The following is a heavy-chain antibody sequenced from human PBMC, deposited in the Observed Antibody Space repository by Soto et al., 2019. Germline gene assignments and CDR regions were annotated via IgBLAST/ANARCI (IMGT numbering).Heavy chain of an antibody. D-gene: IGHD3-10*01. CDR3: ARGYYGSGSYYKFKGDYYYYGMDV. J-gene: IGHJ6*02. V-gene: IGHV4-39*07. CDR1: GGSISSSSYY. CDR2: IYHSGST. Sequence: PSETLSLTCTVSGGSISSSSYYWGWVRQPLGKGLDWIGEIYHSGSTNYNPSLKSRVTISVDKSKNQFSLKLSSVTAADTAVYYCARGYYGSGSYYKFKGDYYYYGMDVWGQGTTVTVSS.